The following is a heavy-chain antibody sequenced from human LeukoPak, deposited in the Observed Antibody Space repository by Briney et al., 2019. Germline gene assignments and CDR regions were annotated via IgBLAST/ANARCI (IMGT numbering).Heavy chain of an antibody. CDR1: GFTFSSYW. J-gene: IGHJ6*03. CDR2: IKQDGSEK. D-gene: IGHD6-13*01. V-gene: IGHV3-7*01. Sequence: GGSLRLSCAASGFTFSSYWMSWVRQAPGKGLEWVANIKQDGSEKYYVDSVKGRFTISRDNAKNSLYLQMNSLRAEDTAVYYCAQLANYYYYYYMDVWGKGTTVTVSS. CDR3: AQLANYYYYYYMDV.